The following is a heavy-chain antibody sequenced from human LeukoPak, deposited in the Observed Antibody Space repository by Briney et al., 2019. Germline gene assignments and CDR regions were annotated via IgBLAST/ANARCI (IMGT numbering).Heavy chain of an antibody. D-gene: IGHD6-19*01. CDR3: ATTLRNSGWAAGLDY. Sequence: GGSLRLSCAASGFIFSSYWMSWVRQAPGKGLEWVANIKEDGSEKYYVDSVKGRFTISRDNAKKSLYLQMNSLRAEGTAVYYCATTLRNSGWAAGLDYWGQGTLVTVSS. J-gene: IGHJ4*02. V-gene: IGHV3-7*01. CDR2: IKEDGSEK. CDR1: GFIFSSYW.